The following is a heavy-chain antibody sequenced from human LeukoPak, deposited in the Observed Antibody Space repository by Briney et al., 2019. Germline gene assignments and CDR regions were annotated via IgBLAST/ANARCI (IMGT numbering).Heavy chain of an antibody. CDR1: GFTFSSYA. CDR3: AKDPRSGSYSYNWFDP. CDR2: ISHDSGRNK. D-gene: IGHD1-26*01. Sequence: PGGSLRLSCAASGFTFSSYALHWVRQAPGKGLEWVAGISHDSGRNKYYADSVEGRFSISRDNSKNTLYLQMNSLRAEDTAVYYCAKDPRSGSYSYNWFDPWGQGTLVTVSS. V-gene: IGHV3-30*04. J-gene: IGHJ5*02.